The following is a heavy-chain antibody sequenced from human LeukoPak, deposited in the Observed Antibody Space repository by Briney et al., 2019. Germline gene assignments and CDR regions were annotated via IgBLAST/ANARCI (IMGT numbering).Heavy chain of an antibody. CDR1: GFTFSNAW. CDR2: IKSKTDGGKT. Sequence: GGSLRLSCAASGFTFSNAWMTWVRQAPGKGLEWVGRIKSKTDGGKTDYAAPVKGRFTVSRDDSKNTLYLQMNSLKTEDTALYYCTAYTRGGMDVWGQGTTVTVSS. J-gene: IGHJ6*02. CDR3: TAYTRGGMDV. V-gene: IGHV3-15*01. D-gene: IGHD4-11*01.